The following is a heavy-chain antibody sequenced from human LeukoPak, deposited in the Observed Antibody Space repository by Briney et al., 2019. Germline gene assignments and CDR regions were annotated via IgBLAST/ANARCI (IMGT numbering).Heavy chain of an antibody. Sequence: GGSLRLSCAASGFTFSDYWMIWVRQAPGKGLEWVANIKQDGSEKYYVDSVRGRFTISRDNAKNSLYLQMNSLRAEDTAVYYCASHSSGYFGWGQGTPVIVSS. J-gene: IGHJ4*02. D-gene: IGHD3-22*01. CDR3: ASHSSGYFG. CDR2: IKQDGSEK. CDR1: GFTFSDYW. V-gene: IGHV3-7*01.